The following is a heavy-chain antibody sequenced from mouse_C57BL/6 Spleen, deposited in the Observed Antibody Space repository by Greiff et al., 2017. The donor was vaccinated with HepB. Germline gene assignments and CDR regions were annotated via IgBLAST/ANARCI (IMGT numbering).Heavy chain of an antibody. J-gene: IGHJ2*01. D-gene: IGHD2-1*01. CDR2: INPNNGGT. V-gene: IGHV1-26*01. CDR1: GYTFTDYY. CDR3: AREDGNCYYFDY. Sequence: EVQLQQSGPELVKPGASVKISCKASGYTFTDYYMNWVKQSHGKSLEWIGDINPNNGGTSYNQKFKGKATLTVDKSSSTAYMELRSLTSEDSAFYYCAREDGNCYYFDYWGQGTTLTVSS.